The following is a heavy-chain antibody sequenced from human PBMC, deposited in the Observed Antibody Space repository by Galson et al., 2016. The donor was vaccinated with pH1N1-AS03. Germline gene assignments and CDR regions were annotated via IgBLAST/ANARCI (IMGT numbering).Heavy chain of an antibody. Sequence: SLRLSCAASELTLSNYDMHWVRQAPGKGLEWISILAAVGDTNYAVSVKGRFTISRENDKNSLHLQMTSLTAEDTAVYYCAAWGYIPGTHGLDVWGKGTTVIVSS. CDR2: LAAVGDT. V-gene: IGHV3-13*01. CDR3: AAWGYIPGTHGLDV. J-gene: IGHJ6*04. D-gene: IGHD5-12*01. CDR1: ELTLSNYD.